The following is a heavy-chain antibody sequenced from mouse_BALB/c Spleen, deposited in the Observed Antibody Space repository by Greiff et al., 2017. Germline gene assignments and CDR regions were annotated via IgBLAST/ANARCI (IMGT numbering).Heavy chain of an antibody. V-gene: IGHV1-80*01. CDR2: IYPGDGDT. CDR3: ARGRSTVVAPEN. CDR1: GYAFSSYW. D-gene: IGHD1-1*01. Sequence: QVQLQQSGAELVRPGSSVKISCKASGYAFSSYWMNWVKQRPGQGLEWIGQIYPGDGDTNYNGKFKGKATLTADKSSSTAYMQLSSLTSEDSAVYFCARGRSTVVAPENWGQGTTLTVSS. J-gene: IGHJ2*01.